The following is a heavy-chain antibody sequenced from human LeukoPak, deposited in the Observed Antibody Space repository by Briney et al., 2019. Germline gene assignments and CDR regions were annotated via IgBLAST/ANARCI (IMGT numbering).Heavy chain of an antibody. D-gene: IGHD3-3*01. J-gene: IGHJ6*03. CDR2: ISYDGSNK. CDR1: GFTFSSYA. CDR3: TTGSNYDFWAMDV. V-gene: IGHV3-30*04. Sequence: GRSLRLSCAASGFTFSSYAMHWVRQAPGKGLEWVAVISYDGSNKYYADSVKGRFTISRDNSKNTLYLQMNSLKTEDTAVYYCTTGSNYDFWAMDVRGKGTTVTVSS.